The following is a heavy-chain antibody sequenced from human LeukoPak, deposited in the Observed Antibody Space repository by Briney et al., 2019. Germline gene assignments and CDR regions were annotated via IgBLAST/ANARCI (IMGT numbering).Heavy chain of an antibody. Sequence: ASVKVSCKASGYTFTTYNVHWVRQAPGQRLEWMGWINAANGNTKSSQKFQGRVTITRDTSATTAYVELSSLRSEDTAVYYCARGGTFDYWGQGTLVTVSS. V-gene: IGHV1-3*01. CDR2: INAANGNT. J-gene: IGHJ4*02. CDR3: ARGGTFDY. CDR1: GYTFTTYN.